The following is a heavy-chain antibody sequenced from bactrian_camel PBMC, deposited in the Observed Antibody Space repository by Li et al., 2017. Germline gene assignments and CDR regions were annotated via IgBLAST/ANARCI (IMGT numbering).Heavy chain of an antibody. CDR1: GFTFDDAD. D-gene: IGHD1*01. V-gene: IGHV3S40*01. Sequence: DVQLVESGGGSVQAGGSLRLSCTASGFTFDDADMGWYRRAPGKEREGVAAIYIGGSSIFYVDSVKGRFTISQDNANGTLYLQMDSLRPEDTAMYYCASGPWGYCTRTKWEGGMNNWGKGTQVTVS. CDR2: IYIGGSSI. J-gene: IGHJ7*01.